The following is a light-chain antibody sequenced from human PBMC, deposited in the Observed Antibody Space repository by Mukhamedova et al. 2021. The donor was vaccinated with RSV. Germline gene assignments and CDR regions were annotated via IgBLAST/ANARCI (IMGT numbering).Light chain of an antibody. CDR1: QSISSW. Sequence: ITCRASQSISSWLAWYQQKPGKAPKLLIYKASSLESGVPSRFSGSGSGTEFTLTISSLQPDDFATYYCQQYNVYWTFGQGTKVE. J-gene: IGKJ1*01. CDR2: KAS. CDR3: QQYNVYWT. V-gene: IGKV1-5*03.